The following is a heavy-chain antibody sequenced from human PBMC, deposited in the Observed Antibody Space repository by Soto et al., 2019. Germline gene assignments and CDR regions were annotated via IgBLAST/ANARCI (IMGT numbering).Heavy chain of an antibody. Sequence: QVQLVQSGAEVKKPGASVKVSCKASGYTFTSYAISWVRQAPGQGLEWMGWISAYNGNTNSAQKLQGRVTMTTDTSTTTASMELRSLSSADTAVYYCARSRPPAGYSGQGTLVTVSS. V-gene: IGHV1-18*01. J-gene: IGHJ4*02. CDR3: ARSRPPAGY. CDR1: GYTFTSYA. CDR2: ISAYNGNT.